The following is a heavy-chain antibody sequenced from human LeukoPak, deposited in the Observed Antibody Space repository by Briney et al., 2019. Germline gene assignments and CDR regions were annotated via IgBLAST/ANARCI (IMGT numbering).Heavy chain of an antibody. J-gene: IGHJ4*02. V-gene: IGHV3-23*01. CDR3: AKVPGGRQYYFDY. CDR1: GFTFSTYG. CDR2: ISSSGGST. Sequence: GGSLRLSCAASGFTFSTYGRSWVRQAPGKGLEWVSGISSSGGSTSNADSVKGGFTFSRDNCNNTGYLQMNSQRAEDTAVYYCAKVPGGRQYYFDYWGQGTLVTVSS. D-gene: IGHD5-24*01.